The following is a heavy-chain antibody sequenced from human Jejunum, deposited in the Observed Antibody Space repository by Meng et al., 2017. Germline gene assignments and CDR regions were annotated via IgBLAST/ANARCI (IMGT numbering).Heavy chain of an antibody. CDR3: AKGIRKSYDIFED. D-gene: IGHD3-10*01. CDR1: GIRIDDYA. CDR2: ISWNSVAM. J-gene: IGHJ4*02. V-gene: IGHV3-9*01. Sequence: SLTISCAAIGIRIDDYAMNWVRQAPGKGLEWVSGISWNSVAMGYADSVKGRFTVSRDNAKSTLYLEMNSLRLDDTALYYCAKGIRKSYDIFEDWGQGTPVTVSS.